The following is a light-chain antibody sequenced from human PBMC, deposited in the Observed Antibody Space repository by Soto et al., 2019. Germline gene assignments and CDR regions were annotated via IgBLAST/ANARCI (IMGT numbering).Light chain of an antibody. CDR3: QQTNSLPFT. CDR2: DAS. J-gene: IGKJ3*01. V-gene: IGKV1-12*01. Sequence: SQTADYRTCVSXXVGDGVTIXXLSIQTISTFLHWCQQNPGKAPNLLIYDASSLKIGVPSRFSGSGSGTDFTLTISRLQPEDFAAYYCQQTNSLPFTFGPGTKVDI. CDR1: QTISTF.